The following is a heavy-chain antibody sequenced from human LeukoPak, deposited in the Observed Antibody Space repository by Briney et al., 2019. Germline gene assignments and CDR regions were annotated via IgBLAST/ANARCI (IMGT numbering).Heavy chain of an antibody. Sequence: ASVKVSCNASGYTFTNYYMHWVRQAPGQGLEWMGIINPSGGSTTYAQKFQGRVTMTRDTSTSTVYMELSSLRSEDTALYYCARGPGRYYFDYWGQGTLVTVSS. CDR2: INPSGGST. J-gene: IGHJ4*02. V-gene: IGHV1-46*01. CDR3: ARGPGRYYFDY. CDR1: GYTFTNYY.